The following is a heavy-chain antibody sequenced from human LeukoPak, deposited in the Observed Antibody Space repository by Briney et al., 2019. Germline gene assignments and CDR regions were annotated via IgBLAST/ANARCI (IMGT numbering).Heavy chain of an antibody. V-gene: IGHV3-7*01. Sequence: GGSLRLSCAASGFTFSSYWMSWVRQAPGKGLEWVANINQDGSQKYYVDSVKGRFTISRDNAKNSLYLQMNSLRAEDTAVYYCAREGPHYDFWSGYQEYYYYMDVWGKGTTVTVSS. CDR3: AREGPHYDFWSGYQEYYYYMDV. CDR2: INQDGSQK. D-gene: IGHD3-3*01. J-gene: IGHJ6*03. CDR1: GFTFSSYW.